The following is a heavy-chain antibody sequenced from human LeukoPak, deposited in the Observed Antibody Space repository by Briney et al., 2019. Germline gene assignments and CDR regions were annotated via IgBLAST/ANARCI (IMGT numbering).Heavy chain of an antibody. CDR1: GYTFTSYG. D-gene: IGHD2-21*02. CDR2: ISAYNGNT. V-gene: IGHV1-18*01. J-gene: IGHJ3*02. Sequence: ASVKVSCKASGYTFTSYGISWVRQAPGQGLEWTGWISAYNGNTNYAQKLQGRVTMTTDTSTSTAYMELRSLRSDDTAVYYCARGYCGGDCYDAFDIWGQGTMVTVSS. CDR3: ARGYCGGDCYDAFDI.